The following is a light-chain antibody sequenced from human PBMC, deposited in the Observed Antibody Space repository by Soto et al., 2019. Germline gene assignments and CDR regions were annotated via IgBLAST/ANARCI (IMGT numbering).Light chain of an antibody. Sequence: DVQMTQSPSTLSACLEERVTINCRDRQSISSWLAWYQQKPGKAPKLLIYDATSLESGVPSRFSGSGSGTEFTLTISSLQPDDFATYYCQQYNTLWTVGQGTKVDIK. CDR3: QQYNTLWT. J-gene: IGKJ1*01. V-gene: IGKV1-5*01. CDR1: QSISSW. CDR2: DAT.